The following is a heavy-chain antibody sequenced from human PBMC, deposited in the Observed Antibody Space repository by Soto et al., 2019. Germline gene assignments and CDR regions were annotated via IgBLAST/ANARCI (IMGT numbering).Heavy chain of an antibody. CDR2: ITAYNGNR. Sequence: GGSVKVSYKASGYYFNNYGLNCVRQSPRLGLEWLGWITAYNGNRTYAQKFHGRITMTTDTSTNTGYLELRSLSSDDTAVYYCARAYATSLRWPHDDYWGQGTLVTVSS. CDR1: GYYFNNYG. V-gene: IGHV1-18*04. D-gene: IGHD2-21*01. CDR3: ARAYATSLRWPHDDY. J-gene: IGHJ4*02.